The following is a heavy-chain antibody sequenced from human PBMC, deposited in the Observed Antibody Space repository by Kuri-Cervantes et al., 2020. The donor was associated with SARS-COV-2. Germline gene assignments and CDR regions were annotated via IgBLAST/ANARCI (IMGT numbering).Heavy chain of an antibody. CDR3: ARVFETGETAFDI. Sequence: SETLSLTCAVYGGSFSGYYWSWIRQPPGKGLEWIGEINHSGSTNYNPSLKSRVTISVDTSKNQFSLKLNSVTAADTAVYYCARVFETGETAFDIWGQGTMVTVSS. CDR2: INHSGST. D-gene: IGHD1-1*01. V-gene: IGHV4-34*01. CDR1: GGSFSGYY. J-gene: IGHJ3*02.